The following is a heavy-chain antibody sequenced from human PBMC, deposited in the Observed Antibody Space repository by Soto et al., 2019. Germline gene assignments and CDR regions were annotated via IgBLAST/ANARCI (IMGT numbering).Heavy chain of an antibody. CDR3: ARAFGSTMPSLF. CDR1: GGPISSYY. V-gene: IGHV4-59*01. CDR2: IYYTGST. J-gene: IGHJ4*02. Sequence: PSETLSLTCTVSGGPISSYYWSWIRQPPGKGLEWIGYIYYTGSTNYNPSLKSRVTISVDTSKNQFSLKLSSVTAADTAVYYCARAFGSTMPSLFWGQGTLVTSPQ. D-gene: IGHD3-16*02.